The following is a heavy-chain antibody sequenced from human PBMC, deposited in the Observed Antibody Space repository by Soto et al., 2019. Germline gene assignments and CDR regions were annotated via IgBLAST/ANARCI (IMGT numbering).Heavy chain of an antibody. J-gene: IGHJ6*02. CDR2: IYSGGST. Sequence: EVQLVESGGGLVQPGGSLRLSCAASGFTVSSNYMSWVRQAPGKGLEWVSVIYSGGSTYYADSVKGRFTISRDNSKNTLYLQMNSLRAEDTAVYYCARDSSGGYLSLHHHYGMDVWGQGTTVTVSS. CDR3: ARDSSGGYLSLHHHYGMDV. D-gene: IGHD3-22*01. V-gene: IGHV3-66*01. CDR1: GFTVSSNY.